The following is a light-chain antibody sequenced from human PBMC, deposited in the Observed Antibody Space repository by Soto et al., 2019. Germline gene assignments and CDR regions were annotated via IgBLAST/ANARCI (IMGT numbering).Light chain of an antibody. V-gene: IGLV1-44*01. CDR1: NSNIASNT. Sequence: QSVLTQPPSAPETPGQTVSISCSGSNSNIASNTVNWYQHLPGTAPKLLIYYNNQRPSGVPDRFSGSKSGTSASLAISGLQPEDESDYYCAAWDDTLKRYVFGTGTKVTVL. CDR2: YNN. J-gene: IGLJ1*01. CDR3: AAWDDTLKRYV.